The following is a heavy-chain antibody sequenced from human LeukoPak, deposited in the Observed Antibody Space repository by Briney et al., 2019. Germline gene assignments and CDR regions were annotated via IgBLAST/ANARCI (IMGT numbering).Heavy chain of an antibody. CDR2: IYYSGST. J-gene: IGHJ4*02. CDR3: ARTNSSGWYFDY. Sequence: SETLSLTRTVSGGSISSGGYYWSWIRQHPGKGLEWIGYIYYSGSTYYNPSLKSRVTISVDTSKNQFSLKLSSVTAADTAVYYCARTNSSGWYFDYWGQGTLVTVSS. D-gene: IGHD6-19*01. CDR1: GGSISSGGYY. V-gene: IGHV4-31*03.